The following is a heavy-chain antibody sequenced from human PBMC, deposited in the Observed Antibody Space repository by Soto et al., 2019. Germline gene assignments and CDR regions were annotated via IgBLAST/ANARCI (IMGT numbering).Heavy chain of an antibody. CDR2: IIPIFGTA. J-gene: IGHJ4*02. D-gene: IGHD2-2*01. Sequence: SVKVSCKASGGTFSSYAMNWVRQAPGQGLEWMGGIIPIFGTANYAQKFQGRVTITADESTSTAYMELSSLRSEDTAVYYCARVPAEYYFDYWGQGTLVTVSS. CDR3: ARVPAEYYFDY. CDR1: GGTFSSYA. V-gene: IGHV1-69*13.